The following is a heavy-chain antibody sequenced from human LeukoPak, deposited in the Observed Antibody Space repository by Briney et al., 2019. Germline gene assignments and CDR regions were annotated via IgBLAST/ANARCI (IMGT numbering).Heavy chain of an antibody. J-gene: IGHJ4*02. CDR3: AKDRTYSAYAALDY. Sequence: GGSLRLSCAASGFTFDDYSMHWVRQAPGKGLEWVSGISWNSGSAGYADSVKGRFTISRDSAKNSLYLQMNSLRTEDTALYYCAKDRTYSAYAALDYWGQGALVTVSS. V-gene: IGHV3-9*01. D-gene: IGHD5-12*01. CDR1: GFTFDDYS. CDR2: ISWNSGSA.